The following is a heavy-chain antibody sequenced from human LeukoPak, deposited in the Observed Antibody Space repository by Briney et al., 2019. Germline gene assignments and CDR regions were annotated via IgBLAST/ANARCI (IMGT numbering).Heavy chain of an antibody. V-gene: IGHV3-53*01. CDR1: GFILSSYA. Sequence: GGSLRLSCAASGFILSSYAMSWVRQARGKGLEGVAVRYSGGTTYYADPVKGRFTISRDNSKNTLYLQMHSLRAEDTAVYYCASPSDTYGSGSYYTGLGDVWGKGTTVTISS. CDR3: ASPSDTYGSGSYYTGLGDV. D-gene: IGHD3-10*01. J-gene: IGHJ6*04. CDR2: RYSGGTT.